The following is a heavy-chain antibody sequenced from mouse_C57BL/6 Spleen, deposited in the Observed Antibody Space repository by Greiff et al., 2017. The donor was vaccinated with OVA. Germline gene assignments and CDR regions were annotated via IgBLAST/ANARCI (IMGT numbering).Heavy chain of an antibody. Sequence: EVQLQQSGPELVKPGASVKISCKASGYTFTDYYMNWVKQSHGKSLEWIGDINPNNGGTSYNQKFKGKATLTVDKSSCTAYMELRSLTSEDSAVYYCARGELTGYWYFDVWGTGTTVTVSS. D-gene: IGHD4-1*01. J-gene: IGHJ1*03. CDR3: ARGELTGYWYFDV. CDR2: INPNNGGT. CDR1: GYTFTDYY. V-gene: IGHV1-26*01.